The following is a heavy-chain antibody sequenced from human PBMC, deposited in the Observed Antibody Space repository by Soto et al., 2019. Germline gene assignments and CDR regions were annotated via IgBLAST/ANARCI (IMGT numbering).Heavy chain of an antibody. CDR1: GYTFTSYG. D-gene: IGHD3-3*01. V-gene: IGHV1-18*01. CDR2: ISAYNGNT. CDR3: ARVSERGITIFGVVIMWGFDY. Sequence: ASVKVSCKASGYTFTSYGISWVRQAPGQGLEWMGWISAYNGNTNYAQKLQGRVTMTTDTSTSTAYMELRSLRSDDTAVYYCARVSERGITIFGVVIMWGFDYWGQGTLVTVSS. J-gene: IGHJ4*02.